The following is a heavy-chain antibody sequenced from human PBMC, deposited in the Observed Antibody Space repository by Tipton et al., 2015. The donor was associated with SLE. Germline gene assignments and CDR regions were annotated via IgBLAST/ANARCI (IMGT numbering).Heavy chain of an antibody. CDR3: ARASTGVYGDPYYFDY. V-gene: IGHV4-31*02. J-gene: IGHJ4*02. CDR1: GGSISSGGYY. D-gene: IGHD4-17*01. CDR2: IYYSGST. Sequence: LRLSCTVSGGSISSGGYYWSWIRQHPGKGLEWIGYIYYSGSTYYNPSLKSRVTISVDTSKNQFSLKLSSVTAADTAVHYCARASTGVYGDPYYFDYWGQGTLVTASS.